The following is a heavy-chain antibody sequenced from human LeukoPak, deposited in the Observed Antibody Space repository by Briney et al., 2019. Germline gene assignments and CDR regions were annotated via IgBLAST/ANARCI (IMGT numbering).Heavy chain of an antibody. CDR2: ISAYNGNT. J-gene: IGHJ6*03. CDR1: GYTFTSYG. CDR3: ARPSIAARAWGYYYYYMDV. Sequence: GASVKVSCKASGYTFTSYGISWVRQAPGQGLEWMGWISAYNGNTIYAQKLQGRVTMTTDTSTSTAYMELRSLRSDDTAVYYCARPSIAARAWGYYYYYMDVWGKGTTVTVSS. V-gene: IGHV1-18*01. D-gene: IGHD6-6*01.